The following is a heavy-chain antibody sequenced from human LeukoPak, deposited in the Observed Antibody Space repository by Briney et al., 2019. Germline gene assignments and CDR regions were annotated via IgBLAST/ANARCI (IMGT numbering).Heavy chain of an antibody. J-gene: IGHJ4*02. CDR3: AGDYGSNNS. CDR2: IHYSGST. V-gene: IGHV4-59*01. Sequence: SETLSLTCTVSGGSISSYYWSWTRQPPGKGLEWIGYIHYSGSTNYSPSLKSRVTMSLDTSKNQFSLKLSSVTAADTAIYFCAGDYGSNNSWGQGTLVTVSS. CDR1: GGSISSYY. D-gene: IGHD4-23*01.